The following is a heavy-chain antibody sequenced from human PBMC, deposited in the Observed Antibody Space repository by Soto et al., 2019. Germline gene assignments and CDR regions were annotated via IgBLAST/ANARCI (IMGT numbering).Heavy chain of an antibody. CDR2: ISDSGGNT. Sequence: GSLRLSCAASGFTFSNYAMTWVRQAPGKGLEWVSAISDSGGNTYYADSVKGRFTISRDNPKNTLYLQMNGLRAEDTAVYYCAKGRAYYYSYYGMDVWGQGTTVTVSS. J-gene: IGHJ6*02. V-gene: IGHV3-23*01. CDR1: GFTFSNYA. CDR3: AKGRAYYYSYYGMDV.